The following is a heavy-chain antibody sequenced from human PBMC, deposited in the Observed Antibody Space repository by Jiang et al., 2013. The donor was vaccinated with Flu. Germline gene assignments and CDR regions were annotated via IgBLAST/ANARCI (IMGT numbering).Heavy chain of an antibody. Sequence: GSGLVKPSETLSLTCTVSGGSISSSSYYWGWIRQPPGKGLEWIGSIYYSGSTNYNPSLKSRVTISVDKSKNQFSLKLSSVTAADTAVYYCARVGGYYDFWSGYYPTYYYYYMDVWGKGTTVTVSS. CDR3: ARVGGYYDFWSGYYPTYYYYYMDV. CDR1: GGSISSSSYY. V-gene: IGHV4-39*07. J-gene: IGHJ6*03. D-gene: IGHD3-3*01. CDR2: IYYSGST.